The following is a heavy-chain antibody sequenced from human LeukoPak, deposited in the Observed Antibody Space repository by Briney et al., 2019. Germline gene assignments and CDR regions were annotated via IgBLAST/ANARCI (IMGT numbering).Heavy chain of an antibody. CDR2: IYTSGST. CDR3: ARGTLWLGISGWFDP. D-gene: IGHD3-10*01. V-gene: IGHV4-4*07. CDR1: GGSISSYY. J-gene: IGHJ5*02. Sequence: SSETLSLTCTVSGGSISSYYWSWIRQPAGKGLEWIGRIYTSGSTNYNPSLKSRVTMSVDTSKNQFSLKLSSVTAADTAVYYCARGTLWLGISGWFDPWGQGTLVTVSS.